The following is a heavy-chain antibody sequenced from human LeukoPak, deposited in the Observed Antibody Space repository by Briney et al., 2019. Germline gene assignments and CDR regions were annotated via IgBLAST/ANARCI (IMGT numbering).Heavy chain of an antibody. CDR2: IYFSGST. V-gene: IGHV4-31*03. Sequence: SETLSLTCTVSGGSISSGDYSWNWVRQHPGKGLEWIGHIYFSGSTSYNPSLKSRVTISLDTSKNQFSLKLRSVTAADTAVYYCTRAETYWGQGTLATVSS. CDR1: GGSISSGDYS. CDR3: TRAETY. J-gene: IGHJ4*02.